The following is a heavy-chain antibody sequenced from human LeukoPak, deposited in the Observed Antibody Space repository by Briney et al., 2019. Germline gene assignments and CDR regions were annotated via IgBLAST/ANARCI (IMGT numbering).Heavy chain of an antibody. Sequence: SETLSLTCTVSGGSISSYYWSWIRQPPGKGLEWIGYIYYSGSTNCNPSLKSRVTISVDTSKNQFSLKLSSVTAADTAVYYCARRAFRSSGYYAFDYWGQGTLVTVSS. CDR1: GGSISSYY. CDR3: ARRAFRSSGYYAFDY. V-gene: IGHV4-59*08. J-gene: IGHJ4*02. D-gene: IGHD3-22*01. CDR2: IYYSGST.